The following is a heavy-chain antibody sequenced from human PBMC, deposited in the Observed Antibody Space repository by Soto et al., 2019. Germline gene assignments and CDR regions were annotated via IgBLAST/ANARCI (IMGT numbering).Heavy chain of an antibody. CDR1: GFTFSSYS. CDR3: ARAGATVTTDYFDY. CDR2: ISSSSSYI. J-gene: IGHJ4*02. D-gene: IGHD4-17*01. V-gene: IGHV3-21*01. Sequence: EVQLVESGGGLVKPGGSLRLSCAASGFTFSSYSMNWVRQAPGKGLEWVSSISSSSSYIYYADSVKGRFTISRDNAKNSLYLQMNSLRAEDTAVYYCARAGATVTTDYFDYWGQGTLVTVSS.